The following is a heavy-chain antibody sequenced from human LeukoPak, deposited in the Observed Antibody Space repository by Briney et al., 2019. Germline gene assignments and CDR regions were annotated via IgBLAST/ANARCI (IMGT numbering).Heavy chain of an antibody. D-gene: IGHD3-22*01. CDR2: IIPIFGTA. J-gene: IGHJ5*02. V-gene: IGHV1-69*13. CDR1: GGTFSSYA. CDR3: ARELPPNPNPNPNPHRLRYYYDSSAYNWFDP. Sequence: GASVKVSCKASGGTFSSYAISWVRQAPGQGLEWMGGIIPIFGTANYAQKFQGRVTITADESTSTAYMELSSLRSEDTAVYYCARELPPNPNPNPNPHRLRYYYDSSAYNWFDPWGQGTLVTVSS.